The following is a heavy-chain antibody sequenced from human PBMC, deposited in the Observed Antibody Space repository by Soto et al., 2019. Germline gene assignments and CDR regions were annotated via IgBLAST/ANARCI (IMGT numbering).Heavy chain of an antibody. J-gene: IGHJ4*02. CDR3: ARGNRGEVRKNCLET. D-gene: IGHD7-27*01. CDR1: VCCIIIGYYY. V-gene: IGHV4-30-4*01. Sequence: SSTXSLTCTFSVCCIIIGYYYWSWIRQPPGNGLEWIGYIYYSGRTYYNPSLKSRVTISVDTSKNQFSLKLSSVTAADTAVYYCARGNRGEVRKNCLETWGQGTLV. CDR2: IYYSGRT.